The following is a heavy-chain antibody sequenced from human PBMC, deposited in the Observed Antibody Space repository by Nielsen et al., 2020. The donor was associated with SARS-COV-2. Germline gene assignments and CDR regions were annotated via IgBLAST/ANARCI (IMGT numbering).Heavy chain of an antibody. V-gene: IGHV3-53*01. CDR1: GFSVRSNF. D-gene: IGHD1/OR15-1a*01. Sequence: GGSLRLSCAASGFSVRSNFMTWVRQAPGKGLEWVSVIYRAGSTYYADSVKGRFTISTDSSQKTLYLQMNSLRVEDKAVYYCASVRFNNAPSWGQGTQVTVSS. CDR2: IYRAGST. J-gene: IGHJ5*02. CDR3: ASVRFNNAPS.